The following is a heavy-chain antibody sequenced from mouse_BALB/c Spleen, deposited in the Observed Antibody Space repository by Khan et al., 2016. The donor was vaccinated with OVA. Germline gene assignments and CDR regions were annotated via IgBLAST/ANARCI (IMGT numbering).Heavy chain of an antibody. J-gene: IGHJ4*01. CDR2: ISYSGST. CDR1: GYSITSNYV. Sequence: EVQLQESGPGLVKPSQSLSLTCTVTGYSITSNYVWNWIRQFPGNKLEWMGYISYSGSTNYNPSLKSRISITRDTSKNQFFLQLNTVTTEDTATYYCARRNFYGYAMDYWGQGTSITVSS. D-gene: IGHD1-1*01. V-gene: IGHV3-2*02. CDR3: ARRNFYGYAMDY.